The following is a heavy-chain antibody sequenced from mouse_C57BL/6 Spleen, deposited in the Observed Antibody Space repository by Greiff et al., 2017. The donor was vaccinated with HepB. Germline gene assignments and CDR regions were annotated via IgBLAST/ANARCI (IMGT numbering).Heavy chain of an antibody. CDR3: ARNYYGSSYGYFDV. Sequence: VKLQESGPELVKPGASVKISCKASGYAFSSSWMNWVKQRPGKGLEWIGRIYPGDGDTNYNGKFKGKATLTADKSSSTAYMQLSSLTSEDSAVYFWARNYYGSSYGYFDVWGTGTTVTVSS. CDR2: IYPGDGDT. J-gene: IGHJ1*03. V-gene: IGHV1-82*01. D-gene: IGHD1-1*01. CDR1: GYAFSSSW.